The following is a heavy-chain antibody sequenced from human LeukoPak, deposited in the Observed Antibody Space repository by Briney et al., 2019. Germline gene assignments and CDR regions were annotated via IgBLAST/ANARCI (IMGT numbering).Heavy chain of an antibody. V-gene: IGHV4-4*07. J-gene: IGHJ4*02. D-gene: IGHD3-10*01. Sequence: PSETLSLTCTVSGGSFSIYYWSWIRQPAGKGLEWIGHIYTSGSTNYNPSLKSRVTMSVDTSKNQFSLKLSSVTAADTAVYYCAGNYYGSGSYYSEDRYWGQGTLVTVSS. CDR3: AGNYYGSGSYYSEDRY. CDR2: IYTSGST. CDR1: GGSFSIYY.